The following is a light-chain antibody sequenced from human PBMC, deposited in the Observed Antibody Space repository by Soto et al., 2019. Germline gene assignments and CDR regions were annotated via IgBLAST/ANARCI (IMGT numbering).Light chain of an antibody. CDR2: GAS. V-gene: IGKV3-15*01. CDR1: QSVSSN. J-gene: IGKJ1*01. Sequence: EIVMTQSPATLSVSPGERATLSCRASQSVSSNLAWYQHKPGQAPRLLIYGASTRATGIPARFSGSGSGTEFTLTISSLQSEDFAVYYCQQYNNWPPTFGQGNKVDI. CDR3: QQYNNWPPT.